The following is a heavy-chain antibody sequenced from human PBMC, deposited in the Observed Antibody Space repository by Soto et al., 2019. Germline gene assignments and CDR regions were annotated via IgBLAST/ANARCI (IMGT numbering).Heavy chain of an antibody. D-gene: IGHD2-15*01. Sequence: SETLSLTCTVSGGSISSGAYWGWIRRTPGKGLEWIGNIYYSGVTYYNPSLKSRVTISVDTSKNQFSLEMSSMTAADTAVYFCARLPKYCSGGSCYSRFGYFDSWGQGTLVTVSS. CDR2: IYYSGVT. J-gene: IGHJ4*02. CDR3: ARLPKYCSGGSCYSRFGYFDS. CDR1: GGSISSGAY. V-gene: IGHV4-39*01.